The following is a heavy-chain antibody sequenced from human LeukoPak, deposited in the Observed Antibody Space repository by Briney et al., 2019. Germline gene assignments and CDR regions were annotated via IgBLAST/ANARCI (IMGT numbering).Heavy chain of an antibody. Sequence: SETLSLTCAVYGGSFSGYYWSWIRQPPGKGLEWIGEINHSGSTNYNPSLKSRVTISVDTSKNQFSLKLSSVTAAGTAVYYCARGPVITMVQGVIGWFDPWGQGTLVTVSS. D-gene: IGHD3-10*01. CDR1: GGSFSGYY. J-gene: IGHJ5*02. CDR3: ARGPVITMVQGVIGWFDP. V-gene: IGHV4-34*01. CDR2: INHSGST.